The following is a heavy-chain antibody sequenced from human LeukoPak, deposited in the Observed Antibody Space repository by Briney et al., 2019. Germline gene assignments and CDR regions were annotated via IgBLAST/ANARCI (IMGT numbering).Heavy chain of an antibody. CDR3: AREGLAARRGGFDI. CDR2: SYYSGRT. Sequence: PSETLSLTCTVSGGSISIYYSSWIRQPPGKGREWIGSSYYSGRTTYNPCPKSGVTISVATSQNQLSMKRNSVTATDTAVYYCAREGLAARRGGFDIWGQGTVVTVSA. J-gene: IGHJ3*02. D-gene: IGHD6-6*01. V-gene: IGHV4-59*01. CDR1: GGSISIYY.